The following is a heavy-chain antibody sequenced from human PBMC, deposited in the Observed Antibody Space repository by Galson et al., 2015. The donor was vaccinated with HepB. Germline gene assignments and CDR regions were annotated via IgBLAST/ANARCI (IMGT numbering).Heavy chain of an antibody. CDR3: ARGYDYIWGSYRYPPYYYYMDV. CDR2: INHSGST. CDR1: GGSFSGYY. Sequence: LTCAVYGGSFSGYYWSWIRQPPGKGLEWIGEINHSGSTNYNPSLKSRVTISVDTSKNQFSLKLSSVTAADTAVYYCARGYDYIWGSYRYPPYYYYMDVWGKGTTVTVSS. J-gene: IGHJ6*03. D-gene: IGHD3-16*02. V-gene: IGHV4-34*01.